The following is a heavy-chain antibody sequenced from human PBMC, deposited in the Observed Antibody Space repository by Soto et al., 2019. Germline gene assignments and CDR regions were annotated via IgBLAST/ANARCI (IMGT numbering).Heavy chain of an antibody. CDR1: GFTFSSYG. CDR3: AKDWVPTTVTTYGMDV. CDR2: ISYDGSNK. V-gene: IGHV3-30*18. Sequence: QVQLVESGGGVVQPGRSLRLSCAASGFTFSSYGMHWVRQAPGKGLEWVAVISYDGSNKYYADSVKGRFTISRDNSKNTLYLQMNRLRAEDTAVYYCAKDWVPTTVTTYGMDVWGQGTTVTVSS. D-gene: IGHD4-17*01. J-gene: IGHJ6*02.